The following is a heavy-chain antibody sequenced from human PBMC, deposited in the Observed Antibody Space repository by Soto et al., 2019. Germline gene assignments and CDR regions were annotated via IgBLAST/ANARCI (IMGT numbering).Heavy chain of an antibody. D-gene: IGHD5-12*01. CDR2: ISSSSSYI. J-gene: IGHJ4*02. CDR1: GFTFSSYS. Sequence: GGSLRLSCAASGFTFSSYSMNWVRQAPGKGLEWVSSISSSSSYIYYADSVKGRFTISRDNAKNSLYLQMNSLRAEDTAVYYCARDPGGWLPIDYWGQGTLVTVSS. V-gene: IGHV3-21*01. CDR3: ARDPGGWLPIDY.